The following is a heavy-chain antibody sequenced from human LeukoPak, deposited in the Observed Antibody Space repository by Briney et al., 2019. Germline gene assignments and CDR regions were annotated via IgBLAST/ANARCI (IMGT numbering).Heavy chain of an antibody. V-gene: IGHV5-51*01. J-gene: IGHJ4*02. CDR3: ARQSGLYGSAAELDY. Sequence: GESLKISRKGSGYSFTSYWIGWVRQMPGKGLEWMGTIYPGDSDTRYSPSFQGQVTISADKSISTAYLQWSSLKASDTAMYYCARQSGLYGSAAELDYWGQGTLVTVSS. CDR2: IYPGDSDT. D-gene: IGHD3-10*01. CDR1: GYSFTSYW.